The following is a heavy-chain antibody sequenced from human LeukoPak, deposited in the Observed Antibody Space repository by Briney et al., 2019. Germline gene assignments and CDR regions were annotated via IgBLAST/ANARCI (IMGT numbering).Heavy chain of an antibody. D-gene: IGHD6-6*01. Sequence: PGGSLRLSCAASGFTFSSYWMHWVHQAPGKGLVWVSRISTDGSSTNSADSVKGRLTISRDNAKNTLYLQMNSLRAEDTAVYYCVREYSSSSGRAFDIWGQGTMVTVSP. CDR2: ISTDGSST. J-gene: IGHJ3*02. CDR3: VREYSSSSGRAFDI. CDR1: GFTFSSYW. V-gene: IGHV3-74*01.